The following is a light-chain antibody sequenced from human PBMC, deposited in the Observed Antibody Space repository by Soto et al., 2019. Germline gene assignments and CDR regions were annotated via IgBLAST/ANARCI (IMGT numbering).Light chain of an antibody. V-gene: IGLV2-8*01. Sequence: QSALTQPPSASGSPGQSVTISCTGTSSDVGAYNYVSWYQQHPGKAPKYMIYEVSKRPSGVPDRFSGSKSGNTASLTVSGLQAEDEADYYCSSYAGINNPVVFGGGTQLTVL. CDR1: SSDVGAYNY. CDR3: SSYAGINNPVV. J-gene: IGLJ2*01. CDR2: EVS.